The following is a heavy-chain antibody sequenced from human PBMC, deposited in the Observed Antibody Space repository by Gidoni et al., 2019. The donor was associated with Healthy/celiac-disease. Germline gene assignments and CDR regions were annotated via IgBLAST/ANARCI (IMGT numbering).Heavy chain of an antibody. V-gene: IGHV3-53*01. CDR2: IYSGGST. D-gene: IGHD6-19*01. CDR3: ARALQSSGWIYYFDY. J-gene: IGHJ4*02. Sequence: EVQLVESGGGLIQPGGSLRLSCAASGFTVSSNYMSWVRQAPGKGLEWVSVIYSGGSTYYADSVKGRFTISRDNSKNTLYLQMNSLRAEDTAVYYCARALQSSGWIYYFDYWGQGTLVTVSS. CDR1: GFTVSSNY.